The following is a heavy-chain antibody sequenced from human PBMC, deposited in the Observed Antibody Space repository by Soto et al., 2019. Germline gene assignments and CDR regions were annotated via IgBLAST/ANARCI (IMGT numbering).Heavy chain of an antibody. Sequence: GGSLRLSCAASGFTFSSYEMNWVRQAPGKGLEWGSYISSSGSTIYYADSVKGRFTISRDNAKNSLYLQMNSLRAEYTAVYYFARDSDQLPDYWGQGTLVTVSS. CDR1: GFTFSSYE. CDR3: ARDSDQLPDY. J-gene: IGHJ4*02. V-gene: IGHV3-48*03. CDR2: ISSSGSTI. D-gene: IGHD2-2*01.